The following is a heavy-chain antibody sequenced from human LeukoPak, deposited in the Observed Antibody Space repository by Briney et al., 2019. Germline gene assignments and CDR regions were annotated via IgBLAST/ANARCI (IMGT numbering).Heavy chain of an antibody. D-gene: IGHD3-10*01. J-gene: IGHJ4*02. CDR2: INHSGST. Sequence: SETLSLTCAVYGGSFSGYYWSWIRQPPGKGLECIGEINHSGSTNYNPSLKSRVIISVDTSKNQFSLKLSSVTAADTAVYYRARSTMVRGVIIPSRRIGYFDYWGQGTLVTVSS. CDR1: GGSFSGYY. CDR3: ARSTMVRGVIIPSRRIGYFDY. V-gene: IGHV4-34*01.